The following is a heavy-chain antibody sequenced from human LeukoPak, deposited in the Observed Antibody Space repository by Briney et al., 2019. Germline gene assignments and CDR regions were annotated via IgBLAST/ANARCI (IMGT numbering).Heavy chain of an antibody. D-gene: IGHD6-6*01. CDR2: ISYDGNNK. J-gene: IGHJ4*02. CDR3: ARDFAARPPPMELDY. CDR1: GFTFSNYA. V-gene: IGHV3-30-3*01. Sequence: GGSLRLSCAASGFTFSNYAMHWVRQAPGKGLEWVAVISYDGNNKYHADSVKGRFTISRDNSKNTLYLQMNSLRAEDTAVYYCARDFAARPPPMELDYWGQGTLVTVSS.